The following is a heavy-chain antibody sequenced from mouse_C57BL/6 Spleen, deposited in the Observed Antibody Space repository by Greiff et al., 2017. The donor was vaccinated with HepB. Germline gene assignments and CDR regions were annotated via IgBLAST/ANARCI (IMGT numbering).Heavy chain of an antibody. CDR2: IRSKSNNYAT. CDR1: GFSFNTYA. V-gene: IGHV10-1*01. D-gene: IGHD1-1*01. CDR3: VRHEDYGSSYDAMDY. Sequence: EVNVVESGGGLVQPKGSLKLSCAASGFSFNTYAMNWVRQAPGKGLEWVARIRSKSNNYATYYADSVKDRFTISRDDSESMLYLQMNNLKTEDTAMYYCVRHEDYGSSYDAMDYWGQGTSVTVSS. J-gene: IGHJ4*01.